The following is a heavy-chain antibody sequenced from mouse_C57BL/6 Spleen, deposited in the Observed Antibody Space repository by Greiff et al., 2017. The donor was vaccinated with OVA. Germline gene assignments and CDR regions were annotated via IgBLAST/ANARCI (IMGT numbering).Heavy chain of an antibody. CDR1: GYAFSSSW. CDR2: IYPGDGDT. V-gene: IGHV1-82*01. Sequence: VKVVESGPELVKPGASVKISCKASGYAFSSSWMNWVKQRPGKGLEWIGRIYPGDGDTNYNGKFKGKATLTADKSSSTAYMQLSSLTSEDSAVYFCARGGDYDGGYYAMDYWGQGTSVTVSS. CDR3: ARGGDYDGGYYAMDY. J-gene: IGHJ4*01. D-gene: IGHD2-4*01.